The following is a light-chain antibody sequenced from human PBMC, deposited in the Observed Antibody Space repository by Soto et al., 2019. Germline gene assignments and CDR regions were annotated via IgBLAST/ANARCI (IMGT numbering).Light chain of an antibody. J-gene: IGKJ1*01. CDR1: QSISSW. CDR3: QQYNSYSRV. V-gene: IGKV1-5*03. Sequence: DIQMTQSPSTLSASVGDRITITCRASQSISSWLAWYQQKPGEVPKVLIYKASTLKDGVPSRFSGSGSGTEFTLTISSLQSDDFATYYCQQYNSYSRVFGQGTKV. CDR2: KAS.